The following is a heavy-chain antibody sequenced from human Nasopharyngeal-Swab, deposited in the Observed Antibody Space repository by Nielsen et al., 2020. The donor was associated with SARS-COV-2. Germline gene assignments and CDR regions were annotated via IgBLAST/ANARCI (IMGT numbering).Heavy chain of an antibody. D-gene: IGHD4-23*01. J-gene: IGHJ4*02. V-gene: IGHV3-23*01. CDR1: GFTFSSYA. CDR2: ISGSGGST. CDR3: AKLSTTVVTPAFDY. Sequence: GGSLRLSWAASGFTFSSYAKSWVRQAPGKGLEWVSAISGSGGSTYYADSVKGRFTISRDNSKNTLYLQMNSLIAEDTAVYYCAKLSTTVVTPAFDYWGQGTLVTVSS.